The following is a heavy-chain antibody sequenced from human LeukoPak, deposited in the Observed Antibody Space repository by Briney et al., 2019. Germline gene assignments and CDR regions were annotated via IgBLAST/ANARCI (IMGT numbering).Heavy chain of an antibody. CDR3: ARFGHPVKSWFVAGTDDY. D-gene: IGHD6-19*01. Sequence: ASVKVSCKASGYTFTSYYMHWVRQAPGQGLEWMGIINPSGGSTSYAQKFQGRVTMTRDTSTSTVYMELSSLRSEDTAVYYCARFGHPVKSWFVAGTDDYWGQETLVTVSS. J-gene: IGHJ4*02. CDR2: INPSGGST. V-gene: IGHV1-46*01. CDR1: GYTFTSYY.